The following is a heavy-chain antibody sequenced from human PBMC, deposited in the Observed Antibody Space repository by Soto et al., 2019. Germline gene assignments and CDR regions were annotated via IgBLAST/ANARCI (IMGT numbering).Heavy chain of an antibody. Sequence: AGGALRLSCEAYGFTFSSYWMGWVRQAPGKGLEWVANINRDGSERYYVDSVKGRFTISRDNAKNSVYLQMNSLRAEDTAVYYCAKDPRAVVDYWGQGTLVTVSS. CDR1: GFTFSSYW. J-gene: IGHJ4*02. D-gene: IGHD2-15*01. CDR3: AKDPRAVVDY. CDR2: INRDGSER. V-gene: IGHV3-7*03.